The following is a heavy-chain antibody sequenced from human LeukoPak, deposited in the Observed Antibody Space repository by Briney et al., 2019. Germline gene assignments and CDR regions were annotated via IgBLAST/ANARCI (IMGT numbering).Heavy chain of an antibody. D-gene: IGHD3-16*01. CDR2: IYSGDNT. V-gene: IGHV3-66*02. J-gene: IGHJ4*02. Sequence: PGGSLRLSCAASGFTFSSYWVTWVRQAPEKGLEWVSVIYSGDNTYYVESVKGRFTISRDNSKNTLFLQMNRLRAEDTAVYYCAGRRVLDASFDYWGQGTLVTVSS. CDR1: GFTFSSYW. CDR3: AGRRVLDASFDY.